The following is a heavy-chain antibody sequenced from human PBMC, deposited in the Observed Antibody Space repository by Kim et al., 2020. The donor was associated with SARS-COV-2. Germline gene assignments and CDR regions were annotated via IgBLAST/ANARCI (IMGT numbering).Heavy chain of an antibody. CDR2: ISWNSGSI. V-gene: IGHV3-9*01. CDR3: AKDMEYSSSSPGMDV. D-gene: IGHD6-6*01. Sequence: GGSLRLSCAASGFTFDDYAMHWVRQAPGKGLEWVSGISWNSGSIGYADSVKGRFTISRDNAKNSLYLQMNSLRAEDTALYYCAKDMEYSSSSPGMDVWGQGTTVTVSS. J-gene: IGHJ6*02. CDR1: GFTFDDYA.